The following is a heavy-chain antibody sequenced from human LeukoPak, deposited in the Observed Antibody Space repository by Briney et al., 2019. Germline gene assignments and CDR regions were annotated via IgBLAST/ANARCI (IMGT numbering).Heavy chain of an antibody. V-gene: IGHV4-59*01. Sequence: SETLSLTCTVSGGSISSYYWSWIRQPPGKELEWIGYIYYSGSTNYNPSLKSRVIMSVDRFKNQFSLKVSSVTAADTAVYYCARVLQWLRPGYMDVWGKGTTVTVSS. CDR2: IYYSGST. CDR1: GGSISSYY. J-gene: IGHJ6*03. D-gene: IGHD5-12*01. CDR3: ARVLQWLRPGYMDV.